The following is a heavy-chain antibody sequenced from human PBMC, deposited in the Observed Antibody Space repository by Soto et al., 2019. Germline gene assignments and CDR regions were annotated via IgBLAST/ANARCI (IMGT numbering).Heavy chain of an antibody. CDR1: GYSFTSYW. CDR3: ARLSGSGSYYADWFDP. J-gene: IGHJ5*02. Sequence: GESLKISCKGSGYSFTSYWIGWVRQMPGKGLEWMGIIYPGDSDTRYSPSFQGQVTISADKSISTAYLQWSSLKASDTAMYYCARLSGSGSYYADWFDPWGQGTLVTVSS. V-gene: IGHV5-51*01. D-gene: IGHD1-26*01. CDR2: IYPGDSDT.